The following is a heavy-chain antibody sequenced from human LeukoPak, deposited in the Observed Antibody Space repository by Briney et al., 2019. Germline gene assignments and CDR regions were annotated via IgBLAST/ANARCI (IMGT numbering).Heavy chain of an antibody. D-gene: IGHD3-10*01. V-gene: IGHV3-21*01. Sequence: PGGSLRLSCAASGFTFSSYTMNWVRQAPGKGLEWVSSIAGSSGYISYADSVKGRFTISRDNAKKSLYLQMTSLTAEDTAVYYCARDTYHYGSGSSFDIWGQGTMVTVSS. CDR1: GFTFSSYT. J-gene: IGHJ3*02. CDR2: IAGSSGYI. CDR3: ARDTYHYGSGSSFDI.